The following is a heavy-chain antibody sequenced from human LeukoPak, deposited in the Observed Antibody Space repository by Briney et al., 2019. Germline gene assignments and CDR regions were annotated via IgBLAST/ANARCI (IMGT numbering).Heavy chain of an antibody. V-gene: IGHV3-21*04. D-gene: IGHD3-16*02. CDR1: GFTFSSYS. J-gene: IGHJ4*02. CDR3: ARDPGSYRYVFDY. Sequence: GGSLRLSCAASGFTFSSYSMNWVRQAPGKGLEWVSSISSSSSYIYYADSVKGRFTISRDNAKNSLYLQMNSLRAEDTAVYYCARDPGSYRYVFDYWGQGTLVTVSS. CDR2: ISSSSSYI.